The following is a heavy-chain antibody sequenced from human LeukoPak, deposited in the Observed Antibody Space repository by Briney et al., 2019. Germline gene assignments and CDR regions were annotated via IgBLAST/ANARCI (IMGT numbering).Heavy chain of an antibody. D-gene: IGHD4-17*01. J-gene: IGHJ5*02. CDR1: GGSISSSSYY. Sequence: PSETLSLTCTVSGGSISSSSYYWGWIRQPPGKGLEWIGSIYYSGSTYYNPSLKSRVTISVDTSKNQFSLKLSSVTAADTAVYYCARGYGDYDNWFAPWGQGTLVTVSS. CDR2: IYYSGST. V-gene: IGHV4-39*01. CDR3: ARGYGDYDNWFAP.